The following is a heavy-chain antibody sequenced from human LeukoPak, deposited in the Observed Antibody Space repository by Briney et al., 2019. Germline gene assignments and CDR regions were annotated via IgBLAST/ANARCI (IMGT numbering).Heavy chain of an antibody. CDR3: AVDRSGWPIDY. V-gene: IGHV3-23*01. CDR1: GFTFSSYG. D-gene: IGHD6-19*01. Sequence: GGSLRLSCAASGFTFSSYGMSWVRQAPGKELEWVSGISGSGDKKYYADSVKGRFTISRDNPKNTLYLQMISLRAEDTAVYYCAVDRSGWPIDYWGQGTLVTVSS. J-gene: IGHJ4*02. CDR2: ISGSGDKK.